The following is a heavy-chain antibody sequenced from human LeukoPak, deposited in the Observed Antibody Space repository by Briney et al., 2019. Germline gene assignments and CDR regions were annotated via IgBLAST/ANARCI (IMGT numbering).Heavy chain of an antibody. CDR3: AREGPTDYDFWSGYYDYYYYMDG. D-gene: IGHD3-3*01. Sequence: QPGGSLRLSCAASGFTFSSYAMSWVRQAPGKGLEWVSTFSGSGGSTYYADSVKGRFTISRDNAKYSLYLQMNSLRAEDTAVYYCAREGPTDYDFWSGYYDYYYYMDGWRKGATVTVSS. CDR2: FSGSGGST. V-gene: IGHV3-23*01. CDR1: GFTFSSYA. J-gene: IGHJ6*03.